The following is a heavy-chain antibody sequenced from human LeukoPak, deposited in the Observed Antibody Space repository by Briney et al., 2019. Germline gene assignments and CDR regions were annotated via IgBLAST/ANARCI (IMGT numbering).Heavy chain of an antibody. CDR1: GTSFTSFY. J-gene: IGHJ4*02. CDR2: VNHSGYT. V-gene: IGHV4-34*01. Sequence: KPSGTLSLPLGVSGTSFTSFYWSWIRQTPGKGLEWIGEVNHSGYTNMNPSLKSRVTISVDTSKNQFSLMMTSVTAADTAVFFCARMTTGHDYWGQGTLVTVSS. D-gene: IGHD4-17*01. CDR3: ARMTTGHDY.